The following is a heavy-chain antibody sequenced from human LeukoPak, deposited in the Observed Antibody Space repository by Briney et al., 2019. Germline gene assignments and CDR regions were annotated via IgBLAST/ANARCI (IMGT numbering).Heavy chain of an antibody. CDR3: AREFIVVVPAASRLYYYYMDV. J-gene: IGHJ6*03. CDR2: IYTSGST. CDR1: GGSISSYY. V-gene: IGHV4-4*07. D-gene: IGHD2-2*01. Sequence: SETLSLTCTVSGGSISSYYWSWIRQPAGKGLEWIGRIYTSGSTNYNPSLKSRVTMSVDTSKNQFSLKLSSVTAADTAVYYCAREFIVVVPAASRLYYYYMDVWGKGTTVTISS.